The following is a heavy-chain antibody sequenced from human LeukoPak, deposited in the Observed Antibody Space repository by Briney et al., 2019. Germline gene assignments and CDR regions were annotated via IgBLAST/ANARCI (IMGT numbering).Heavy chain of an antibody. D-gene: IGHD3-10*01. V-gene: IGHV3-33*01. Sequence: GMSLRLSCAASGFTFSSNGMQWDRQAKGKGLEWVFVILYDGSNNYYPGSVKGRFTISRDNSNNTLYLQMNSLRAEDTAVYYCARQASQLWFDYWGQGTLVTVSS. CDR1: GFTFSSNG. J-gene: IGHJ4*02. CDR2: ILYDGSNN. CDR3: ARQASQLWFDY.